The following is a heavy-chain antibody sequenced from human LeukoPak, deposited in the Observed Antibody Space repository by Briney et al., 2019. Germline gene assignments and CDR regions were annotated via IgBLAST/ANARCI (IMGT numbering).Heavy chain of an antibody. J-gene: IGHJ4*02. Sequence: PGVSLRLSCAASGFTFSSYGMHWVRQAPGKGLEWVAFIRYDGSNKYYADSVKGRFTISRDNSKNTLYLQMNSLRAEDTAVYYCAKDDVWSGFLFDYWGQGTLVTVSS. CDR1: GFTFSSYG. D-gene: IGHD3-3*01. V-gene: IGHV3-30*02. CDR2: IRYDGSNK. CDR3: AKDDVWSGFLFDY.